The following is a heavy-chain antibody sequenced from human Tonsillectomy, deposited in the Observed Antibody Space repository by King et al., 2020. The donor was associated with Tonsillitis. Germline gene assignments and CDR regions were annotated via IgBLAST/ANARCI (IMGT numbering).Heavy chain of an antibody. J-gene: IGHJ3*02. D-gene: IGHD6-13*01. CDR3: ARDPSSSWSTDEFDI. CDR1: GYTFTNYY. CDR2: INPSGGST. V-gene: IGHV1-46*03. Sequence: QLVQSGAEVKKPGASVKVSCKASGYTFTNYYMHWVRQAPGQGLEWMGIINPSGGSTSYAQKFQGRVTMTRDTSTSTVYMELSSLRSEDTAVYYCARDPSSSWSTDEFDIWGQGTMVTASS.